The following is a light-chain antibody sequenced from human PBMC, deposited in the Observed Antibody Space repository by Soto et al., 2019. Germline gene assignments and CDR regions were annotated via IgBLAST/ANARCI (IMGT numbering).Light chain of an antibody. J-gene: IGKJ5*01. V-gene: IGKV3D-15*01. CDR2: GAS. CDR3: QQYNNWPPTT. Sequence: EKFMSQSPATLSVSPGERVTLSCRASQSVTTRLAWYQHKPGQAPTLLMSGASNRASGVPARFSGSGSGTEFTLTISSLQSEDFAVYYCQQYNNWPPTTFGQGTRLEIK. CDR1: QSVTTR.